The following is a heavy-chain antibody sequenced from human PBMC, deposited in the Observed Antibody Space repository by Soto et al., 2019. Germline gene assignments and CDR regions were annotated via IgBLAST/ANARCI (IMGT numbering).Heavy chain of an antibody. V-gene: IGHV3-23*01. D-gene: IGHD3-10*01. CDR1: GFTFSDYA. Sequence: EVQLLESGGGLVQPGGSLRLSCAASGFTFSDYAMTWVRQAPGKGLEWVSAISGSGGGTYYTDSVKGRFTISRDNSKNTLFLQMNSLGAEDTAVYYCAKLRGITMIRDWGQGTLVTVSS. CDR3: AKLRGITMIRD. J-gene: IGHJ4*02. CDR2: ISGSGGGT.